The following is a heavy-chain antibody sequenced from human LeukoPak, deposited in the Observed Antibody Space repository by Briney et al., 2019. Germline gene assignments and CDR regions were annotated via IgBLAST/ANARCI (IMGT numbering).Heavy chain of an antibody. CDR1: GFTFSNYW. V-gene: IGHV3-30*02. D-gene: IGHD3-10*01. CDR2: IRYDGSNK. Sequence: GGSLRLSCAASGFTFSNYWMHWVRQAPGKGLEWVAFIRYDGSNKYYADSVKGRFTISRDNSKNTLYLRMNSLRAEDTAVYYCAKDLSGYGSGSYLFDYWGQGTLVTVSS. J-gene: IGHJ4*02. CDR3: AKDLSGYGSGSYLFDY.